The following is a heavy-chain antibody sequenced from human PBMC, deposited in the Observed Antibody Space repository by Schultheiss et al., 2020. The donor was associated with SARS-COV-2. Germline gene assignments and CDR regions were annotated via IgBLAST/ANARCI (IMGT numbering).Heavy chain of an antibody. Sequence: SETLSLTCTVSGGSISSYYWSWIRQPPGKGLEWIGYIYYSGSTNYNPSLKSRVTMSVDTSKNQFSLKLSSVTAADTAVYYCARAEGPMVRTYYFDYWGQGTLVTVSS. CDR1: GGSISSYY. D-gene: IGHD3-10*01. CDR2: IYYSGST. CDR3: ARAEGPMVRTYYFDY. J-gene: IGHJ4*02. V-gene: IGHV4-59*12.